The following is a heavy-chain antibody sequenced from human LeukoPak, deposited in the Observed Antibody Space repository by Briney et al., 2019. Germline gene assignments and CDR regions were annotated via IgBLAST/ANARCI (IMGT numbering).Heavy chain of an antibody. V-gene: IGHV3-53*01. J-gene: IGHJ5*02. Sequence: GGSLRLSCGAYGFKVSYNDMSWVRQAPGKGLEWVSVIYSGDSTDYADSVKGRLTISRDNSKNTLYLQMNSLRAEDTAVYYCAIGPRWFDPWGQGTLVTVSS. CDR3: AIGPRWFDP. CDR1: GFKVSYND. CDR2: IYSGDST.